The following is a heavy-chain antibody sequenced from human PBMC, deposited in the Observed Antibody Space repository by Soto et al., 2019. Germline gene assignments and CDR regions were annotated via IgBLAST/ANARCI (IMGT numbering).Heavy chain of an antibody. J-gene: IGHJ4*02. CDR1: GYTFTGYY. Sequence: GASVKVSCQASGYTFTGYYMHWVRQAPGQGLEWMGWINPNSGGTNYAQKFQGRVTMTRDTSISTAYMELSRLRSDDTAVYYCARDRAGVIDSSGYYDYFDYWGQGTLVTVSS. V-gene: IGHV1-2*02. CDR2: INPNSGGT. CDR3: ARDRAGVIDSSGYYDYFDY. D-gene: IGHD3-22*01.